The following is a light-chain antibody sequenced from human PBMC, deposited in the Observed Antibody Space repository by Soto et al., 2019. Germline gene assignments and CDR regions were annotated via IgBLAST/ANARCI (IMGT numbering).Light chain of an antibody. CDR1: QTLSKR. J-gene: IGKJ1*01. V-gene: IGKV3-11*01. CDR2: VTS. Sequence: EIVLTQSPATLSSFPGERVTLSCRASQTLSKRLAWYQHKPGQAPRLLIYVTSNRATGIPARFSGSGSGTDDTLTISSLEPEDSAVYYCHQRQSWPRTFGQGTKVEIK. CDR3: HQRQSWPRT.